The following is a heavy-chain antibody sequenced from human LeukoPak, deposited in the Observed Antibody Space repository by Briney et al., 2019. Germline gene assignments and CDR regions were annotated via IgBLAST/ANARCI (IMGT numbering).Heavy chain of an antibody. CDR3: ATSPSDYYDSSGYST. Sequence: APVKISCKVSVYTFTDYYMHWVQQAPGKGLEWMGLVDPEDGETIYAEKFQGRVTIAADTSTDTAYMELSSLRSEDTAVYYCATSPSDYYDSSGYSTWGQGTLVTVSS. V-gene: IGHV1-69-2*01. CDR1: VYTFTDYY. CDR2: VDPEDGET. J-gene: IGHJ5*02. D-gene: IGHD3-22*01.